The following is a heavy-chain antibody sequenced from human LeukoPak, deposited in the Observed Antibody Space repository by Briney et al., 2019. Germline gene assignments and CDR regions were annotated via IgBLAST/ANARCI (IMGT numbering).Heavy chain of an antibody. CDR1: GFTFSSYW. CDR2: ISSSSSYI. D-gene: IGHD6-13*01. Sequence: GGYLRLSCAASGFTFSSYWMHWVRQAPGKGLEWVSSISSSSSYIYYADSVKGRFTISRDNAKNSLYLQMNSLRAEDTAVYYCASHPSQYSSSWYNWFDPWGQGTLVTVSS. J-gene: IGHJ5*02. CDR3: ASHPSQYSSSWYNWFDP. V-gene: IGHV3-21*01.